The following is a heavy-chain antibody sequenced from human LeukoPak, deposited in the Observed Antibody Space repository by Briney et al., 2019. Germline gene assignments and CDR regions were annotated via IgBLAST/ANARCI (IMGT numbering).Heavy chain of an antibody. CDR2: IYYSGST. D-gene: IGHD6-6*01. Sequence: SETLSLTCTVSGASISSYYWSWFRKPPGKGREWIGYIYYSGSTNYNPSLKSRFTISVDTSKNQFSLKLSSVTAADTAVYYCARVASSIAARLDAFDIWGQGTMVTVSS. J-gene: IGHJ3*02. V-gene: IGHV4-59*01. CDR1: GASISSYY. CDR3: ARVASSIAARLDAFDI.